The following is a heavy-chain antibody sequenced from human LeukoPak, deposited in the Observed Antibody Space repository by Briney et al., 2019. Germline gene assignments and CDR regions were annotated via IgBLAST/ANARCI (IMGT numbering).Heavy chain of an antibody. CDR1: GYTFTGYY. CDR2: INPNSGGT. J-gene: IGHJ5*02. CDR3: ARGRGRSANWFDP. Sequence: ASVKVSCKASGYTFTGYYMHWVRQAPGQGLEWMGWINPNSGGTNYAQKFQGRVTMTRDTSISTAYMELSRLRSDDTAVYYCARGRGRSANWFDPWGQGTLVTVSS. D-gene: IGHD2-15*01. V-gene: IGHV1-2*02.